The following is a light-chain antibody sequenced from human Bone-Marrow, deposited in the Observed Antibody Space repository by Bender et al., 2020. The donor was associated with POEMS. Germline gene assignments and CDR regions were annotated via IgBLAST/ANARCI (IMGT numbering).Light chain of an antibody. V-gene: IGLV3-19*01. CDR2: AQS. CDR3: NSRDRSGDHVV. CDR1: SLRNYY. J-gene: IGLJ2*01. Sequence: SSELTQDPAVSVALGQTVKITCQGDSLRNYYTSWYRQKPGQAPLLVIYAQSNRPSGIPDRFSGSSSGNTGSLTITGAQAEDEADYYCNSRDRSGDHVVFGGGTKLSVL.